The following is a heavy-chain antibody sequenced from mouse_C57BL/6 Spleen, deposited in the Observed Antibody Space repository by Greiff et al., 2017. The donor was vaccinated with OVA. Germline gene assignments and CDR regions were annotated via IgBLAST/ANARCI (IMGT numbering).Heavy chain of an antibody. J-gene: IGHJ4*01. CDR3: ARQRTYDSDAMDY. CDR1: GYAFSSSW. CDR2: IYPGDGDT. D-gene: IGHD2-4*01. Sequence: QVQLKQSGPELVKPGASVKISCKASGYAFSSSWMNWVKQRPGKGLEWIGRIYPGDGDTNYNGKFKGKATLTADKSSSTAYMQLSSLTSEDSAVYVCARQRTYDSDAMDYWGQGTSVTVSS. V-gene: IGHV1-82*01.